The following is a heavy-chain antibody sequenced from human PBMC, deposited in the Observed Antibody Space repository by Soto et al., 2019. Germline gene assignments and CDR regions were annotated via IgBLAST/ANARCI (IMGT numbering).Heavy chain of an antibody. CDR1: GGTFSSYT. CDR2: IIPILGIA. V-gene: IGHV1-69*02. CDR3: ARQMTTVTTYYYYGMDV. J-gene: IGHJ6*02. Sequence: SVTVSCQASGGTFSSYTISWVRQAPGQGLEWMGRIIPILGIANYAQKFQGRVTITADKSTSTTYMELSSLRSEDTAVYYCARQMTTVTTYYYYGMDVWGQGTTVTVSS. D-gene: IGHD4-4*01.